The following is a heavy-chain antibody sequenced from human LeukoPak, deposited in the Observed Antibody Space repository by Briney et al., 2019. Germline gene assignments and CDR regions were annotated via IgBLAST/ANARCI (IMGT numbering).Heavy chain of an antibody. J-gene: IGHJ4*02. CDR2: INWNGGST. Sequence: GSLRLSCAASGFTFDDYGMSWVRQAPGKGLEWVSGINWNGGSTGYADSVKGRFTISRDNAKNSLYLQMNSLRAEDTAVYYCAKLRGATINAWYFDYWGQGTLVTVSS. CDR3: AKLRGATINAWYFDY. CDR1: GFTFDDYG. V-gene: IGHV3-20*04. D-gene: IGHD5-12*01.